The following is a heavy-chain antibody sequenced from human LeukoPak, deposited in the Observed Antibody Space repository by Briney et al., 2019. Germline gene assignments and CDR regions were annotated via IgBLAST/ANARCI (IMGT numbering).Heavy chain of an antibody. J-gene: IGHJ6*03. CDR3: SRGPIVVVPAAMSYYYMDV. CDR2: IITIFGYV. V-gene: IGHV1-69*05. Sequence: EASVKVSCKASGGTFSSYAISWVRQAPGQGLEWMGGIITIFGYVIYAQKFQGRVTITTDESTSSAYMQLSSLRSEDTAVYYCSRGPIVVVPAAMSYYYMDVWGKGTTVTVSS. D-gene: IGHD2-2*01. CDR1: GGTFSSYA.